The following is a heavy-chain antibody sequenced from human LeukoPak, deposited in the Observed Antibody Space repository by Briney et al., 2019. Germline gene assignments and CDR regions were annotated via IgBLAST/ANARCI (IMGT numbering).Heavy chain of an antibody. V-gene: IGHV4-38-2*02. Sequence: SETLSLTCTVSGYSISLGYYWGWIRQPPGKGLEWIGSFYHTGRTYYNPSLKSRVTVSGDTSKNQFSLKLSSVTAADTAVYYCARDFRGGTGGLDYWGQGALVTVSS. CDR1: GYSISLGYY. J-gene: IGHJ4*02. CDR2: FYHTGRT. D-gene: IGHD3/OR15-3a*01. CDR3: ARDFRGGTGGLDY.